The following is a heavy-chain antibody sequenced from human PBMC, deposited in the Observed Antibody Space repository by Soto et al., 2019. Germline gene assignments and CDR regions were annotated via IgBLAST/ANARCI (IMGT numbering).Heavy chain of an antibody. Sequence: QFQLAQSGAEITKPGSSVKVSCRSSGGSFSDFAFSWVRQAPGQGLEWMGGIIPLFAATKYAQRLQDRVTITADESTIKVYLALKSITSEDTAIYYLARGAIAAVPAALSSYNDYTNFLFDSWGQGTLVTVS. J-gene: IGHJ4*02. CDR1: GGSFSDFA. CDR3: ARGAIAAVPAALSSYNDYTNFLFDS. D-gene: IGHD2-15*01. V-gene: IGHV1-69*01. CDR2: IIPLFAAT.